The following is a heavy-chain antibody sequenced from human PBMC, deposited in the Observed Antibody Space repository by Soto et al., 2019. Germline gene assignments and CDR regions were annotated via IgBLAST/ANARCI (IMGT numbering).Heavy chain of an antibody. D-gene: IGHD6-19*01. CDR2: INPSGGST. J-gene: IGHJ6*04. CDR1: GYTFTSYY. V-gene: IGHV1-46*01. CDR3: ARDWGGIALGPPVWFIRDGMVI. Sequence: QVQLVQSGAEVKKPGASVKVSCKASGYTFTSYYMHWVRQAPGQGLEWMGIINPSGGSTSYAQKFQGIFTMSRETSTSIVYMELSSLRTEDTAVYYCARDWGGIALGPPVWFIRDGMVIWGEGTTVTVSS.